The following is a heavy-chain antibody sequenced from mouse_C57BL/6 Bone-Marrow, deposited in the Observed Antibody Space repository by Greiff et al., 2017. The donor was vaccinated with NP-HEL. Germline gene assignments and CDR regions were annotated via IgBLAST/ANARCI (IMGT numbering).Heavy chain of an antibody. Sequence: EVQLQQSGPVLVKPGASVKMSCKASGYTFTDYYMNWVKQSHGKSLEWIGVINPYNGGTSYNQKFKGKATLTVDKSSSTAYMELNSLTSEDSAVYYCAPLRRYFDYWGQGTTLTVSS. CDR2: INPYNGGT. D-gene: IGHD2-12*01. J-gene: IGHJ2*01. CDR3: APLRRYFDY. CDR1: GYTFTDYY. V-gene: IGHV1-19*01.